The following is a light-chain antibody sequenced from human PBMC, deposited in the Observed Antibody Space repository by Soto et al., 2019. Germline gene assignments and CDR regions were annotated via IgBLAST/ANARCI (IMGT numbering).Light chain of an antibody. Sequence: DIQMTQSPSTLSASVGDIVTITCRASQSISSWLAWYQQKPGKAPKLLIYDSSTLEPGVPSRFRGSGSGTEFTLTINGLQPDDFATYYCQQYDGYSPQTFGQGTKVDIK. CDR3: QQYDGYSPQT. V-gene: IGKV1-5*01. CDR2: DSS. CDR1: QSISSW. J-gene: IGKJ1*01.